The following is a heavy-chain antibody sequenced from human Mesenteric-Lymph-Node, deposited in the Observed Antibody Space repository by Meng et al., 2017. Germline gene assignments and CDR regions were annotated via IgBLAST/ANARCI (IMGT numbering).Heavy chain of an antibody. J-gene: IGHJ5*02. CDR2: IYYSGST. CDR1: GGSISSGGYY. CDR3: ARGSWFDP. Sequence: QVQLKQWGAGLLKPSETLSLTCTVSGGSISSGGYYWSWIRQHPGKGLEWIGYIYYSGSTYYNPSLKSRVTISVDTSKNQFSLKLSSVTAADTAVYYCARGSWFDPWGQGTLVTVSS. V-gene: IGHV4-31*03.